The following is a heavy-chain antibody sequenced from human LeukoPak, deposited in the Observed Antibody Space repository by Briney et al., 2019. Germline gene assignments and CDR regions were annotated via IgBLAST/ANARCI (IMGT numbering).Heavy chain of an antibody. D-gene: IGHD3-16*01. CDR2: IYTSGST. CDR3: ARVGVMINDAFDI. CDR1: RGSISSGGYY. Sequence: SQTLSLTCTVSRGSISSGGYYWSWIRQPAGKGLEWIGRIYTSGSTNYNPSLKSRVTISVDTSKNQFSLKLSSVTAADTAVYYCARVGVMINDAFDIWGQGTMVTVSS. J-gene: IGHJ3*02. V-gene: IGHV4-61*02.